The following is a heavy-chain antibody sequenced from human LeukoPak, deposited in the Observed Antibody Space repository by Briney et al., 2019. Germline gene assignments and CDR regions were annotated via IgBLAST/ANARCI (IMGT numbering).Heavy chain of an antibody. V-gene: IGHV4-61*01. CDR2: IFYSGST. D-gene: IGHD2-15*01. J-gene: IGHJ5*02. CDR1: GGSVSSGSYY. CDR3: ARAGYCSGGSCYSSGLWFDP. Sequence: SETLSLTCTVSGGSVSSGSYYWSWIRQPPGKGLESTGYIFYSGSTNYNPSLKSRVTISVDTSKNQFSLKLSSVTAADTAVYYCARAGYCSGGSCYSSGLWFDPWGQGTLVTVSS.